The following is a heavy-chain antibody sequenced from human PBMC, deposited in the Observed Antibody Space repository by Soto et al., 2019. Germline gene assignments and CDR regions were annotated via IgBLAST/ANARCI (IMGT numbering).Heavy chain of an antibody. CDR1: GSSFRTYA. V-gene: IGHV1-18*01. CDR2: ISPYSGNT. D-gene: IGHD3-16*01. J-gene: IGHJ6*02. CDR3: AMVDNYVTPTPQDV. Sequence: ASVKVSCKASGSSFRTYAISWVRQAPGQRLEWMGWISPYSGNTHYASKVQGRLTMTTDTSTSTAYMDLGSLTSDDTAVYYCAMVDNYVTPTPQDVWGQGTTVTVSS.